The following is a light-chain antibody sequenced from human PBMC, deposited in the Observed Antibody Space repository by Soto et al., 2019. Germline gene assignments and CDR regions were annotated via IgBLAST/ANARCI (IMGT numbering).Light chain of an antibody. CDR3: HQYGSSPPYT. CDR2: GSS. V-gene: IGKV3-20*01. Sequence: EVVLTQSPGTLSLSPGERATLSCRASQSVRNNYLAWYQQKPGQSPKLLIFGSSDRATGIPDRFSGSGSGTDLTLPISRLEPEDFEVYYCHQYGSSPPYTFGQGTKLEIK. CDR1: QSVRNNY. J-gene: IGKJ2*01.